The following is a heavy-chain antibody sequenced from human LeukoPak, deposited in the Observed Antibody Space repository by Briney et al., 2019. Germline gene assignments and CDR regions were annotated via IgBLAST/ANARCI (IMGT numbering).Heavy chain of an antibody. D-gene: IGHD3-10*01. V-gene: IGHV6-1*01. Sequence: SQTLSLTCAISGDSVSSNSATWNWIRQSPSRGLEWLGRTYYRSKWYNDYAVSVKSRITINPDTSKNQFSLQLNSVTPEDTAVYYCARAGYYGSGSFQQHYYYYGMDVWVQGTTVTVSS. CDR3: ARAGYYGSGSFQQHYYYYGMDV. J-gene: IGHJ6*02. CDR1: GDSVSSNSAT. CDR2: TYYRSKWYN.